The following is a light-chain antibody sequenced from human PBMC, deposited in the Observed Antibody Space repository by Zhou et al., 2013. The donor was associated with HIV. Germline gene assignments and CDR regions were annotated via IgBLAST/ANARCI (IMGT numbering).Light chain of an antibody. CDR3: QQYGTFTFCYT. V-gene: IGKV3-20*01. CDR2: GIS. CDR1: QPINSNY. Sequence: EIVLTQSPGTLSLSPGEKATLSCRASQPINSNYFAWYQQKPGQVPRLLIYGISRRATGTPDRFSGGGSGDRLRLSPSADWSLKILQCIIVQQYGTFTFCYTFGLGDQ. J-gene: IGKJ2*01.